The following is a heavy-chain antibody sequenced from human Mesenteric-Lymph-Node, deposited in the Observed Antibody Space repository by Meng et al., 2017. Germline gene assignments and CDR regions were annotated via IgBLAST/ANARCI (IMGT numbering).Heavy chain of an antibody. V-gene: IGHV1-69*06. Sequence: QAQLVQSGAEVKKPGSWVNVCCKASGGTFSSYAISWGRQAPGQGLEWMGGIIPIFGTANYAQKFQGRVTITADKSTSTAYMELSSLRSEDTAVYYCARGQPTHWYFDLWGRGTLVTVSS. CDR3: ARGQPTHWYFDL. J-gene: IGHJ2*01. CDR2: IIPIFGTA. D-gene: IGHD2-15*01. CDR1: GGTFSSYA.